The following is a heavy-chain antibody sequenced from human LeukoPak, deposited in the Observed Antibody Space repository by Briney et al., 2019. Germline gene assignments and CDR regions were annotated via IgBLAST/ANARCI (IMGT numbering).Heavy chain of an antibody. D-gene: IGHD3-9*01. V-gene: IGHV1-69*04. J-gene: IGHJ6*02. Sequence: SVKVSCKASGGTFSSYAISWVRQAPGQGLEWMGRIIPILGTANYAQKFQGRVTITADKSTSTAYMELSSLRSEDTAVYYCARDNPVLRYFDWLTDYYYYGMDVWGQGTTVTVSS. CDR3: ARDNPVLRYFDWLTDYYYYGMDV. CDR1: GGTFSSYA. CDR2: IIPILGTA.